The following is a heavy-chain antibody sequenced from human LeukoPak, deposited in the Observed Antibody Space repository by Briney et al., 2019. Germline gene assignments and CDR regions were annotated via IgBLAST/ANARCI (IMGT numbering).Heavy chain of an antibody. V-gene: IGHV6-1*01. J-gene: IGHJ6*03. CDR2: TYYRSKWYN. Sequence: SQTLSLTCALSGDSVSSNSAAWNWIRQSPSRGLEWLGRTYYRSKWYNDYAVSVKSRITINPDTSKNQFSLQLNSVTPEDTAVYYCARDVGYSYGYWGYYYYYMDVWGKGTTVTVSS. D-gene: IGHD5-18*01. CDR1: GDSVSSNSAA. CDR3: ARDVGYSYGYWGYYYYYMDV.